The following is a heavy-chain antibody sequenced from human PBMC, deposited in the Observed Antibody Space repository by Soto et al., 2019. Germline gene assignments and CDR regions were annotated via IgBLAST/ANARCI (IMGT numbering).Heavy chain of an antibody. J-gene: IGHJ4*02. CDR2: IYPGDSDT. V-gene: IGHV5-51*01. CDR3: ARRRGYGDRTWNY. CDR1: VYSFTSYW. Sequence: EVQLVQSGAEVKKPGESLKISCKGSVYSFTSYWIGWVRQMPGKGLEWMGIIYPGDSDTRYSPSFQDQVTISADISISTDDLQWSSLKASETARYYCARRRGYGDRTWNYWGQGTLVNVSS. D-gene: IGHD4-17*01.